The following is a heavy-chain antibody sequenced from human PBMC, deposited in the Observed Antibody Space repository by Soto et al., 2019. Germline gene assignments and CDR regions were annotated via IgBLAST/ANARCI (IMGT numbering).Heavy chain of an antibody. J-gene: IGHJ3*02. CDR3: ATAYVYDFENSNYYRDALDI. V-gene: IGHV5-10-1*01. CDR2: IDPSDSYT. CDR1: GYSFTSDW. Sequence: GESLKISCKGSGYSFTSDWISWLRQMPGKGLEWLGRIDPSDSYTNYSPSFQCHVTISADKSISTAYRQWSSLKASDTAMYYCATAYVYDFENSNYYRDALDIWAQGTLVTVSS. D-gene: IGHD3-22*01.